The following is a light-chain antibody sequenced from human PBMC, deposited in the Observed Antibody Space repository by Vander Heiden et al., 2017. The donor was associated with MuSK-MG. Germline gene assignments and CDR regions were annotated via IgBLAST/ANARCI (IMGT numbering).Light chain of an antibody. Sequence: AIQMTQSPSSLSASVGDRVTITCRANQGIKNDLGWYQQKPGKAPNLLIYAASTLQSGVPSRFSGSGSGTDFTLTISSLQPEDFATYYCVQDYNYPLTFGGGTKVEIK. CDR3: VQDYNYPLT. J-gene: IGKJ4*02. V-gene: IGKV1-6*01. CDR2: AAS. CDR1: QGIKND.